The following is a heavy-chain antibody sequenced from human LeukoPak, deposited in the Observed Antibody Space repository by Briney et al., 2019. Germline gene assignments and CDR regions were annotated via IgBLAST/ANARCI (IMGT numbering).Heavy chain of an antibody. J-gene: IGHJ6*02. CDR1: GGSFSGYY. CDR2: INHSGST. CDR3: ARSAAGLSYGMDV. Sequence: SETLSLTCAVYGGSFSGYYWSWIRQPPGKGLEWIGEINHSGSTNYNPSLKSRVTISVDTSKNQFSLKLSSVTAADTAVYFCARSAAGLSYGMDVWGQGTTVTVSS. V-gene: IGHV4-34*01. D-gene: IGHD6-13*01.